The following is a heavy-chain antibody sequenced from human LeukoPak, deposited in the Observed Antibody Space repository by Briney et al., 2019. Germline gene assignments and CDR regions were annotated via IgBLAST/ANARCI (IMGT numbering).Heavy chain of an antibody. CDR3: ARAHDSSGYIFDY. CDR2: INHSGST. V-gene: IGHV4-34*01. Sequence: SETLSLTCAVYGGSFSGYCWSWIRQPPGKGLEWIGEINHSGSTNYNPSLKSRVTISVDTSKNQFSLKLSSVTAADTAVYYCARAHDSSGYIFDYWGQGTLVTVSS. J-gene: IGHJ4*02. D-gene: IGHD3-22*01. CDR1: GGSFSGYC.